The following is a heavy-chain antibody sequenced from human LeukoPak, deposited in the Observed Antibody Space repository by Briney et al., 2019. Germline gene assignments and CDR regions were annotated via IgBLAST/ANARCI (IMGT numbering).Heavy chain of an antibody. Sequence: GGSLRPSCAASGFTFTLYWMSWVRQAPGKGLEWVASVKQDGSERHYVDSVKGRFTISRDNAKNSLYLQMNSLRAEDTAVYYCARDKDPYGSGSYWLWGQGTLVTVSS. CDR3: ARDKDPYGSGSYWL. V-gene: IGHV3-7*05. D-gene: IGHD3-10*01. J-gene: IGHJ4*02. CDR1: GFTFTLYW. CDR2: VKQDGSER.